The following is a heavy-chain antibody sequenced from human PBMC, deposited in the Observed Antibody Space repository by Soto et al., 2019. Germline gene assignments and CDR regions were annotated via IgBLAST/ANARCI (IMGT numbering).Heavy chain of an antibody. Sequence: SETLSLTCTVSGGSIRSGWYYLSWIRHHPGKGLEWIGYIYYSGSTYYNPSLKSRVTISVDTSKNQFSLKLSSVTAADTAVYHCARGESYYYYYMDVWGKGTTVTVSS. CDR2: IYYSGST. CDR1: GGSIRSGWYY. CDR3: ARGESYYYYYMDV. J-gene: IGHJ6*03. V-gene: IGHV4-31*03.